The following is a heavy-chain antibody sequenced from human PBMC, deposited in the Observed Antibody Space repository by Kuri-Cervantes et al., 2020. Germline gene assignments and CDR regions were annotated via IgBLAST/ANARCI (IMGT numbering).Heavy chain of an antibody. CDR2: INTITGNP. J-gene: IGHJ4*02. Sequence: ASVKVSCKASGYTFTSYAMNWVRQAPGQGLEWMGWINTITGNPTYAQGFTGRFVFSLDTSVSTAYLQISSLKAEDTAVYYCARDSPSMVRGVIIPHFDYWGQGTLVTVSS. D-gene: IGHD3-10*01. CDR3: ARDSPSMVRGVIIPHFDY. V-gene: IGHV7-4-1*02. CDR1: GYTFTSYA.